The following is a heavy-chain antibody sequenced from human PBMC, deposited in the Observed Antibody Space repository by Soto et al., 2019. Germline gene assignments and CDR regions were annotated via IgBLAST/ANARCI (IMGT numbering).Heavy chain of an antibody. CDR3: ASDWFYMDV. CDR2: TSADSGTI. CDR1: GFTFSNYP. V-gene: IGHV3-48*01. J-gene: IGHJ6*03. Sequence: GGSLRLSCAASGFTFSNYPMNWVRQAPGKGLEWISYTSADSGTIYYADSVKGRFSISRDNAKNSLYLQMNSLRVEDTAVYCCASDWFYMDVWGKGTSVTVSS. D-gene: IGHD3-9*01.